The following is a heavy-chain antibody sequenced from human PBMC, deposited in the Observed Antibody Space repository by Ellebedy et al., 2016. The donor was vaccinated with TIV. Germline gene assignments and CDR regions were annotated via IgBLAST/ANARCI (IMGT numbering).Heavy chain of an antibody. CDR3: ARSLLIFSFDKCYFDL. Sequence: SETLSLTCTVSGASMSSSSSYWGWIRQPPGKGLEWIGSIYHSGRTFYKPSLKSRLTISVDTSKNQFSLRLTSVTAADTAVYYCARSLLIFSFDKCYFDLWGRGTLVTVSS. CDR1: GASMSSSSSY. J-gene: IGHJ2*01. D-gene: IGHD3/OR15-3a*01. V-gene: IGHV4-39*01. CDR2: IYHSGRT.